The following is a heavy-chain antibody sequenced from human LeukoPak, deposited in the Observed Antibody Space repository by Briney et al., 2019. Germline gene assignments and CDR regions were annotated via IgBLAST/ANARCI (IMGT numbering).Heavy chain of an antibody. V-gene: IGHV3-30-3*01. Sequence: GGSLRLSCAASGFTFSSYAMHWVRQAPGKGLEWVAVISYHGSNKYYADSVKGRFTISRDNSKNTLYLQMNSLRAEDTAVYYCAREGLTVTFYFDYWGQGTLVTVSS. CDR2: ISYHGSNK. CDR1: GFTFSSYA. D-gene: IGHD4-17*01. CDR3: AREGLTVTFYFDY. J-gene: IGHJ4*02.